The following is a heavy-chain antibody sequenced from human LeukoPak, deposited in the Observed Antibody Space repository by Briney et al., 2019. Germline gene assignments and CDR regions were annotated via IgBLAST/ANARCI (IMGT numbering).Heavy chain of an antibody. D-gene: IGHD6-13*01. CDR2: ISYSGST. Sequence: SETLSLTCTVSGGSISNGIYYWAWIRQPPGKGLEWIGTISYSGSTYYNPSLKSRVTISVDTSKNQFSLKLNSVTAADTAVYYCATGRAAAGQYYFDYWGQGTLVTVSS. CDR1: GGSISNGIYY. J-gene: IGHJ4*02. V-gene: IGHV4-39*01. CDR3: ATGRAAAGQYYFDY.